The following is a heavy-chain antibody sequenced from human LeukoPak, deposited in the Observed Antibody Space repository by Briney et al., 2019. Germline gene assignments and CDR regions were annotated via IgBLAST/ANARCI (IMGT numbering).Heavy chain of an antibody. CDR2: ISSSGSTI. V-gene: IGHV3-48*03. J-gene: IGHJ4*02. Sequence: GGSLRLSWAASGFTFSSYEMNWVRQAPGKGLEWVSYISSSGSTICYADSVKGRFTISRDNAKNSLYLQMNSLRAEDTAVYYCARGGYSSGWDYWGQGTLVTVSS. D-gene: IGHD6-19*01. CDR1: GFTFSSYE. CDR3: ARGGYSSGWDY.